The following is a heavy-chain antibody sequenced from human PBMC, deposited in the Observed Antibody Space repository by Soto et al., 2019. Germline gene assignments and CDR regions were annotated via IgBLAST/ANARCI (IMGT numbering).Heavy chain of an antibody. CDR3: ARSLGYSCDPQGGYDY. J-gene: IGHJ4*02. CDR2: IYYSGST. D-gene: IGHD5-18*01. V-gene: IGHV4-59*01. Sequence: QVQLQESGPGLVKPSETLSLTCTVSGGSISSYYWSWIRQPPGKGLEWIGYIYYSGSTNYNPSLKSLVTISVDPSKNLFSRKLSSVTAADTAVYYCARSLGYSCDPQGGYDYWGRGTLVTVSS. CDR1: GGSISSYY.